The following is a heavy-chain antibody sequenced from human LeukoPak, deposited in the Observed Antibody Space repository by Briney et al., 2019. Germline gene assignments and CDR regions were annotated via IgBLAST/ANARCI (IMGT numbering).Heavy chain of an antibody. J-gene: IGHJ4*02. D-gene: IGHD6-19*01. CDR2: IYYSGST. CDR1: GGSISSYY. V-gene: IGHV4-59*08. CDR3: ARLSGYSSGWYSNYFDY. Sequence: PSETLSLTCTVSGGSISSYYWSWIRQPPGKGLEWIGYIYYSGSTNYNPSLKSRVTISVDTSKNQFSLKLSSVTAADTAVYYCARLSGYSSGWYSNYFDYWGQGTLVTVSS.